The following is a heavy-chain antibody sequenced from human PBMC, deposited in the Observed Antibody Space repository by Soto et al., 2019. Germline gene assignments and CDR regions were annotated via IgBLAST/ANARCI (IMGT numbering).Heavy chain of an antibody. D-gene: IGHD5-18*01. J-gene: IGHJ4*02. CDR3: ARAASGYSYGYGNY. CDR2: IHVSSYI. V-gene: IGHV3-21*05. Sequence: GGSLRLSCVASGFTLSSYHMDWVRQAPGKGLEWISYIHVSSYINYADSVQGRFTISRDNAENSLYLQINSLRAEDTAVYFCARAASGYSYGYGNYWGQGILVTVSS. CDR1: GFTLSSYH.